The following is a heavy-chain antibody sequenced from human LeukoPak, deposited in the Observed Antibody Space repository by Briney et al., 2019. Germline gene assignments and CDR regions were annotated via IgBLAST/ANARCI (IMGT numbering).Heavy chain of an antibody. CDR2: IWYDGSNK. D-gene: IGHD6-19*01. Sequence: GRSLRLSCAASGFTFSSYGMHWVRQAPGKGLEWVAVIWYDGSNKYYADSVKGRFTISRDNSKNTLYLQMNSLRAEDTAVYYCARDGSSGWYWVDYWGQGALVTVSS. CDR3: ARDGSSGWYWVDY. CDR1: GFTFSSYG. V-gene: IGHV3-33*01. J-gene: IGHJ4*02.